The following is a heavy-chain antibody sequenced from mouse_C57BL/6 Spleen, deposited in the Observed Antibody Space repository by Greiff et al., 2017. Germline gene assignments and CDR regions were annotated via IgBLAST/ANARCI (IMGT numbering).Heavy chain of an antibody. CDR1: GYTFTDYE. CDR3: TTYYSQTYWYCDV. CDR2: IDPETGGT. D-gene: IGHD2-12*01. V-gene: IGHV1-15*01. Sequence: QVQLQQPGAELVRPGASVTLSCKASGYTFTDYEMHWVKQTPVHGLEWIGAIDPETGGTAYNQKFKGKAILTADKSSSTAYMELRSLTSEDSAVYYCTTYYSQTYWYCDVWGTGTTVTVSS. J-gene: IGHJ1*03.